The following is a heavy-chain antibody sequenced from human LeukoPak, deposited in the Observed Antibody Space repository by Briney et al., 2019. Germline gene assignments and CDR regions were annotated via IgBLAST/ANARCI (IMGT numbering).Heavy chain of an antibody. V-gene: IGHV1-18*01. J-gene: IGHJ4*02. CDR1: GYTFTSYG. CDR3: ARLPTLPFDIVVVPATGAMDY. D-gene: IGHD2-2*01. Sequence: GASVKVSCKASGYTFTSYGISWVRQAPGQGLEWMGWISAYNGNTNYAQKLQGRVTMTTDTSTSTAYMELRSLRSDDTAVYYCARLPTLPFDIVVVPATGAMDYWGQGTLVTVSS. CDR2: ISAYNGNT.